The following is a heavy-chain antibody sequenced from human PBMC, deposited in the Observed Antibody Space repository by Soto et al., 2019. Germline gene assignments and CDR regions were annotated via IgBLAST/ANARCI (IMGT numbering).Heavy chain of an antibody. D-gene: IGHD5-12*01. V-gene: IGHV4-34*01. Sequence: PSETLSLTCAVYGGSFSGYYWSWIRQPPGKGLEWIGEINHSGSTNYNPSLKSRVTISVDTSKNQFSLKLSSVTAADTAVYYCASGGYSGYDYENWFDPWGQGTLVTVSS. CDR3: ASGGYSGYDYENWFDP. J-gene: IGHJ5*02. CDR1: GGSFSGYY. CDR2: INHSGST.